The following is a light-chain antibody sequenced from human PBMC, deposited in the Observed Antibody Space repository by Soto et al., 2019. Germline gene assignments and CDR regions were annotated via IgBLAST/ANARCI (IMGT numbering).Light chain of an antibody. CDR1: QTISSY. CDR3: QQYYSFPWT. V-gene: IGKV1D-8*01. Sequence: IQMTQSPASLSASVGERVTITCRASQTISSYLAWYQQKPGKAPELLIYAASTLQSGVPSRFSGSGSGTDFTLTISCLQSEDFATYYCQQYYSFPWTFGQGTKVDIK. CDR2: AAS. J-gene: IGKJ1*01.